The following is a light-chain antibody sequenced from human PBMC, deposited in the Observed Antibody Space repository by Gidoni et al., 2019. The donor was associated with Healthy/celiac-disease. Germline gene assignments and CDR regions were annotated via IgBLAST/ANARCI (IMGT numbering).Light chain of an antibody. CDR3: QQYGSSPLT. J-gene: IGKJ5*01. V-gene: IGKV3-20*01. CDR2: GAS. CDR1: QSVSSSY. Sequence: DIVLTQSPGTLSLSPGERATLSCRASQSVSSSYLAWYQQKPGQAPRLLIYGASSRATGIPDRFSGSGSGTDFTLTISRLEPEDSAVYYCQQYGSSPLTFGQGTRLEIK.